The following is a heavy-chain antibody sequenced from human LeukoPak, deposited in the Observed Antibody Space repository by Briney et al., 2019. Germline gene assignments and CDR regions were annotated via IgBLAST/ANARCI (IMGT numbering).Heavy chain of an antibody. V-gene: IGHV3-23*01. CDR1: GFTFTSYA. CDR3: ARDRSGSYYEPFDC. D-gene: IGHD3-10*01. CDR2: ISGGGGST. J-gene: IGHJ4*02. Sequence: PGGSLRLSCAASGFTFTSYAMTWVRQAPGKGREWVSSISGGGGSTYYADSVKGRFTISRDNSKNTLYLQMNSLRAEDTAVYYCARDRSGSYYEPFDCWGQGTLVTVSS.